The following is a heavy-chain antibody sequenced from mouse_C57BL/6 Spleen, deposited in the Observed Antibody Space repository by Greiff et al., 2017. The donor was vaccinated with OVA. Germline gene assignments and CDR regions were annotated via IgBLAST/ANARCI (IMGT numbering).Heavy chain of an antibody. CDR3: ATNWDGAD. D-gene: IGHD4-1*01. Sequence: VQLQQSGPELVKPGASVKISCKASGYTFTDYYMNWVKQSHGQSLEWIGDINPNDGGTSYNQKFKGKATLTVDKSSSTAYMELRSLTSEDAAVYYCATNWDGADWGQGTLVTVSA. V-gene: IGHV1-26*01. CDR2: INPNDGGT. CDR1: GYTFTDYY. J-gene: IGHJ3*01.